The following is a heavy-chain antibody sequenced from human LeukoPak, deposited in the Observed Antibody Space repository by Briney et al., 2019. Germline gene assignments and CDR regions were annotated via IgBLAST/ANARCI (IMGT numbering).Heavy chain of an antibody. CDR1: GYTFTRYY. CDR3: AREFSSSFDY. CDR2: INPNSGGT. J-gene: IGHJ4*02. D-gene: IGHD6-13*01. V-gene: IGHV1-2*06. Sequence: ASVKVSCKASGYTFTRYYMHWVRQAPGQGLEWMGRINPNSGGTNYAQEFQGRVTMTRDTSISTAYMELSRLRSDDTAVYYCAREFSSSFDYWGQGTLVTVSS.